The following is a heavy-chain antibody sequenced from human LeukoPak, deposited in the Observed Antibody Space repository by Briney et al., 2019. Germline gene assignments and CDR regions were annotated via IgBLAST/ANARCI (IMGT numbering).Heavy chain of an antibody. J-gene: IGHJ3*02. CDR1: GFTFSSYE. CDR2: ISSSGSTK. Sequence: GSLRLSCAASGFTFSSYEMNWVRQAPGKGLEGVSSISSSGSTKYYADSLKGRFTISRDNARNSLYLQMNSLRAEDTAVYYCHYDSSGHDAFDIWGQGTMVTVSS. V-gene: IGHV3-48*03. D-gene: IGHD3-22*01. CDR3: HYDSSGHDAFDI.